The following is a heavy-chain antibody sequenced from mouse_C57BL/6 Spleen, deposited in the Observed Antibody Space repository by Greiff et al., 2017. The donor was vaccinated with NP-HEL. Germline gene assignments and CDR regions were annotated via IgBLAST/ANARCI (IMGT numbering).Heavy chain of an antibody. CDR1: GYAFSSSW. J-gene: IGHJ4*01. Sequence: QVQLKESGPELVKPGASVKISCKASGYAFSSSWMNWVKQRPGKGLEWIGRIYPGDGDTNYNGKFKGKATLTADKSSSTAYMQLSSLTSEDSAVYFCAREDDYDGGRSYWGQGTSVTVSS. V-gene: IGHV1-82*01. D-gene: IGHD2-4*01. CDR2: IYPGDGDT. CDR3: AREDDYDGGRSY.